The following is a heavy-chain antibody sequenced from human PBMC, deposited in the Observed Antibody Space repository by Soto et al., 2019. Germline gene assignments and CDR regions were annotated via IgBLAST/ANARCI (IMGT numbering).Heavy chain of an antibody. Sequence: GGSLRLSCAASGFTFSSYAMHWVRQAPGKGLEWVAVISYDGSNKYYADSVKGRFTISRDNSKNTLYLQMNSLRAEDTAVYYCAREASPIRYRSDYDSSGYPEPLGYWGQGTLVTVSS. CDR1: GFTFSSYA. D-gene: IGHD3-22*01. J-gene: IGHJ4*02. V-gene: IGHV3-30-3*01. CDR2: ISYDGSNK. CDR3: AREASPIRYRSDYDSSGYPEPLGY.